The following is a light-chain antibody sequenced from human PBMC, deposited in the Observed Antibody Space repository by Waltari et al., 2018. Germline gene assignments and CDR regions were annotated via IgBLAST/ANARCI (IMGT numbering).Light chain of an antibody. V-gene: IGKV1-9*01. CDR1: QAISSY. J-gene: IGKJ4*01. CDR2: LAT. CDR3: LHHSSYPLT. Sequence: DIQMTQSPSSLSASVGDTVTITCRASQAISSYLKWFHQRPGKAPKLLIYLATTLQSGVPSRFSGSGSGTEFTRTSSGLQPEDSESYYCLHHSSYPLTFGGGTKVEIK.